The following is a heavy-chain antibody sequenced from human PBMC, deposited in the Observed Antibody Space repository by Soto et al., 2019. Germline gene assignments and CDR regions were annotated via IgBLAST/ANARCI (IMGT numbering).Heavy chain of an antibody. CDR3: ARDLEDTAMVRIPYYYYGMDV. V-gene: IGHV1-2*04. Sequence: GASVKVSCKASGYTFTGYYMHWVRQAPGQGLEWMGWINPNSGGTNYAQKFQGWVTMTRDTSISTAYMELSRLRSDDTAVYYCARDLEDTAMVRIPYYYYGMDVWGQGTTVTVSS. J-gene: IGHJ6*02. CDR1: GYTFTGYY. D-gene: IGHD5-18*01. CDR2: INPNSGGT.